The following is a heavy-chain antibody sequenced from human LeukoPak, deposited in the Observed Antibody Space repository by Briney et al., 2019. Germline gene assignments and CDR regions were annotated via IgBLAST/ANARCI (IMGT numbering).Heavy chain of an antibody. Sequence: GGSLRLSCAASGFTFYDYAMHWVRQAPGKGLEWVSGISWNSGSIGYADSVKGRFTISRDNSKNTLYLQMNSLRAEDTAVYYCAKDYYYDSSGYYSYFDYWGQGTLVTVSS. CDR2: ISWNSGSI. CDR1: GFTFYDYA. J-gene: IGHJ4*02. V-gene: IGHV3-9*01. D-gene: IGHD3-22*01. CDR3: AKDYYYDSSGYYSYFDY.